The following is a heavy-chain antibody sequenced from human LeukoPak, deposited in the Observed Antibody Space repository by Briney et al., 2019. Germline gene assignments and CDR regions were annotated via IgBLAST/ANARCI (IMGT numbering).Heavy chain of an antibody. CDR3: ATLTAMVTFFDY. V-gene: IGHV3-9*01. J-gene: IGHJ4*02. Sequence: PGGSLRLSCAASGFTFDDYAMHWVRQAPGKGLEWVSGISWNSGSIGYADSVKGRFTISRDNAKNSLYLQMNSLRAEDTAVYYCATLTAMVTFFDYWGQGTLVTVSS. D-gene: IGHD5-18*01. CDR1: GFTFDDYA. CDR2: ISWNSGSI.